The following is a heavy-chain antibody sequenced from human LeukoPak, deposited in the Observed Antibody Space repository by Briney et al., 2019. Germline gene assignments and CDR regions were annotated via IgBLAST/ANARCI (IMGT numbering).Heavy chain of an antibody. CDR3: ARDFAASSWYGMDV. CDR2: IYTSGST. D-gene: IGHD6-13*01. J-gene: IGHJ6*02. Sequence: IYTSGSTNYNPSLKSRVTMSVDTSKNQFSLKLNSVTAADTAVYYCARDFAASSWYGMDVWGQGTTVTVSS. V-gene: IGHV4-4*07.